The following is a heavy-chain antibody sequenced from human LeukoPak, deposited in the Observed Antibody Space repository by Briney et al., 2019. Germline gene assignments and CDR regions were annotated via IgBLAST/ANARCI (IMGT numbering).Heavy chain of an antibody. J-gene: IGHJ4*01. D-gene: IGHD3-3*01. Sequence: ASVKVSCKASGYAFDYYGITWVRQAPGQGLEWVGWISLNNGNTHYTKYAQKFQGRVTLTADTSTATAYMELRGLRSDDTAVYYCQRVTIFGVVIDFDYWGHGTLVAVSS. CDR3: QRVTIFGVVIDFDY. V-gene: IGHV1-18*01. CDR1: GYAFDYYG. CDR2: ISLNNGNT.